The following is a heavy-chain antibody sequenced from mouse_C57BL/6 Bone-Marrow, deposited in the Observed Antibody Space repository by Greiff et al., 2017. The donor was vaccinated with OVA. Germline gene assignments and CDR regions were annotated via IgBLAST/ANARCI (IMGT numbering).Heavy chain of an antibody. CDR2: IYPRDGST. CDR1: GYTFTDHT. D-gene: IGHD2-3*01. V-gene: IGHV1-78*01. CDR3: ARGAQIYDGYYVYAMDY. Sequence: VQLQESDAELVKPGASVKISCKVSGYTFTDHTIHWMKQRPEQGLEWIGYIYPRDGSTKYNEKLKGKATLTADKSSSTAYLQLNSLTSEDSAVYFCARGAQIYDGYYVYAMDYWGQGTSVTVSS. J-gene: IGHJ4*01.